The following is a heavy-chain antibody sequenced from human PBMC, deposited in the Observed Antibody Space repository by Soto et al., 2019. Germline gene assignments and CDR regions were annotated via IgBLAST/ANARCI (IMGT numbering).Heavy chain of an antibody. V-gene: IGHV1-69*13. CDR1: GGSFTYT. D-gene: IGHD5-18*01. CDR2: IIPIFGTA. Sequence: SVKVSCKASGGSFTYTLSWVRQAPGQGLEWMGGIIPIFGTANYAQKFQGRVTIAADESTKTAYMELSTLRSEDTAVYYCARLHSHGTYGMDVWGQGTTVTVSS. CDR3: ARLHSHGTYGMDV. J-gene: IGHJ6*02.